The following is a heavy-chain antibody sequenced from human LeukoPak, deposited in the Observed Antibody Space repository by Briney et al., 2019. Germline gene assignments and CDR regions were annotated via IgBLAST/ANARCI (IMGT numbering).Heavy chain of an antibody. Sequence: PGVALRLSCAASGFTFSNAWMSWVRQAPGKGLEWVGRIKSKTYGGTTDYAAPVKGRFTISRDDSKNTLYLQMNSLKTEDTAVYYCTTDPTTWESSVHWGQGTLVT. CDR2: IKSKTYGGTT. D-gene: IGHD3-22*01. V-gene: IGHV3-15*01. CDR3: TTDPTTWESSVH. J-gene: IGHJ4*02. CDR1: GFTFSNAW.